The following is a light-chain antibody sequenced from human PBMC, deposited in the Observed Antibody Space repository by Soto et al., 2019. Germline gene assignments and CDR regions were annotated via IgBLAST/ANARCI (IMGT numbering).Light chain of an antibody. J-gene: IGLJ2*01. V-gene: IGLV1-51*01. CDR1: SSNIGRNY. CDR2: HND. CDR3: GTWDSSLSDAVV. Sequence: QSVLTQPPSVSAAPGQKVTISCSGTSSNIGRNYVAWYQQLPGTAPKLLIYHNDKRPSGIPDRFSGSKSGTSATLGITGLQTGDEADYYCGTWDSSLSDAVVFGEGTKLTVL.